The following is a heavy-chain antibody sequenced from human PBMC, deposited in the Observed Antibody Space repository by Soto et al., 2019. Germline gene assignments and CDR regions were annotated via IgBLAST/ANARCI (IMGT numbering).Heavy chain of an antibody. D-gene: IGHD6-13*01. Sequence: SETLSLTCTVSGGSISSSSYYWGWIRQPPGKGLEWIGSIYYSGSTYYNQSLKSRVTISVDTSKNQFSLKLSSVTAADTAVYYCARQEAAAGTLFWFDPWGQGTLVTVSS. CDR3: ARQEAAAGTLFWFDP. J-gene: IGHJ5*02. CDR2: IYYSGST. CDR1: GGSISSSSYY. V-gene: IGHV4-39*01.